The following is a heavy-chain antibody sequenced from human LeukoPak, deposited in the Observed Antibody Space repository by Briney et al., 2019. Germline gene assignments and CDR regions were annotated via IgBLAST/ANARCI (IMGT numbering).Heavy chain of an antibody. V-gene: IGHV1-2*02. J-gene: IGHJ4*02. CDR2: VNPNTGAS. CDR1: GGTFSSYA. Sequence: GASVKVSCKASGGTFSSYAISWVRQAPGQGLEWVGGVNPNTGASNFAQKFQGRDTLTSDTPSSTAYMELNRLTSDDTATYYCAQYPPICGPTACGFDYWGQGTLVTVSS. CDR3: AQYPPICGPTACGFDY. D-gene: IGHD2-21*01.